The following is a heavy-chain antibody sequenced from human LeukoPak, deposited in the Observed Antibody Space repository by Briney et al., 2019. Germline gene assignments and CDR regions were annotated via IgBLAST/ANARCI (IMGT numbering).Heavy chain of an antibody. Sequence: GASVKVSCKASGYRFTSYYMHWVRQAPGQGLEWMGIINPSGGSTIYAQKLQDRVSMTRDTSTNTVYMELSSLSSEDTAVYYCARGGEYQLLDDFWGQGTLVTVSS. J-gene: IGHJ4*02. CDR2: INPSGGST. CDR3: ARGGEYQLLDDF. CDR1: GYRFTSYY. V-gene: IGHV1-46*01. D-gene: IGHD2-2*01.